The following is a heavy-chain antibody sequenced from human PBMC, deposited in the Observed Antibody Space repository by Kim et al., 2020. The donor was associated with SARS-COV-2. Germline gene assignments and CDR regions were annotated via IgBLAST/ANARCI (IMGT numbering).Heavy chain of an antibody. J-gene: IGHJ6*02. Sequence: GGSLRLSCAVSRFTFNNYWINWVRHAPGKGLVWVSRISSDGKIINYADSVKGRFTMSRDYAENTLYLQMNSLRAEDTAVYYCARGIFRNGFDVWGQGTTVTVSS. CDR3: ARGIFRNGFDV. V-gene: IGHV3-74*01. CDR2: ISSDGKII. CDR1: RFTFNNYW.